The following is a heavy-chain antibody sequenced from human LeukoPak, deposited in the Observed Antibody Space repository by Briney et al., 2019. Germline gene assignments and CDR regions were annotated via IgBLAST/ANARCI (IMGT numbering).Heavy chain of an antibody. D-gene: IGHD3-10*01. J-gene: IGHJ4*02. CDR1: GGSISSGSYY. Sequence: PSQTLSLTCTVSGGSISSGSYYWSWIRQPAGKGLEWIGRIYTSGSTNYNPSLKSRVTISVDTSKNQFSLKLSSVTAADTAVYYCARHLGIRGAFDYWGQGTLVTVSS. CDR2: IYTSGST. CDR3: ARHLGIRGAFDY. V-gene: IGHV4-61*02.